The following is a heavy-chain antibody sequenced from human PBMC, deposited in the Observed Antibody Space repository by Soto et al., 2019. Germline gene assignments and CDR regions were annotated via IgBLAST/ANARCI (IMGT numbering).Heavy chain of an antibody. D-gene: IGHD4-17*01. Sequence: GGSLRLSCAASGFTFSSFAMYWVRQAPGEGREWLAVISYDGSKKYYADSVKGRFTISRDNPENTLYLQMNGLRTEDTAVYYCTRDMDYGDRAFGDYRGQGTLVTGSS. CDR2: ISYDGSKK. CDR3: TRDMDYGDRAFGDY. CDR1: GFTFSSFA. V-gene: IGHV3-30-3*01. J-gene: IGHJ4*02.